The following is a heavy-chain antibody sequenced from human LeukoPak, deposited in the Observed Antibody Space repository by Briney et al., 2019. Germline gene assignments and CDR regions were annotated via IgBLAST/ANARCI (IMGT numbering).Heavy chain of an antibody. D-gene: IGHD3-3*01. J-gene: IGHJ4*02. CDR3: AKDPDFWSGSKRKFDY. CDR2: ISGSGGST. V-gene: IGHV3-23*01. Sequence: GWSLRLSYAASGFTFSSYAMSWVRQPPGKGLEWVSAISGSGGSTYYADYVKGRFTISRDNSKNTLYLQMNSLRAEDKAVYYCAKDPDFWSGSKRKFDYWGQGTLVTVSS. CDR1: GFTFSSYA.